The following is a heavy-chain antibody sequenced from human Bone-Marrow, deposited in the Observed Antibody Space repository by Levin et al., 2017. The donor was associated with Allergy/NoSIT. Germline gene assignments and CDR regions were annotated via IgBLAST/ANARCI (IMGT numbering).Heavy chain of an antibody. CDR2: IYHSGST. J-gene: IGHJ4*02. V-gene: IGHV4-30-2*01. CDR3: AKSLWFGADFDY. D-gene: IGHD3-10*01. Sequence: SETLSLTCAVSGGSISSGGYSWSWIRQPPGKGLEWIGYIYHSGSTYYNPSLKSRATISMDRSKNHFSLNLTSVTAADTAVYFCAKSLWFGADFDYWGQGTLVTVSS. CDR1: GGSISSGGYS.